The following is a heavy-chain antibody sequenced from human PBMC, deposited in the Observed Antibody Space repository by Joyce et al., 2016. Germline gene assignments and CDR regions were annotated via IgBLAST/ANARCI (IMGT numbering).Heavy chain of an antibody. D-gene: IGHD4-11*01. CDR1: GFTFSSSA. J-gene: IGHJ3*02. Sequence: QVQLVESGGGVVQPGRSLRLSCAASGFTFSSSAMHWVRQAPGKGLELVAVISYDGSNKYYADSVKCRFTISRDNSKNTLYLQMNSLRAEDTAVFFCARDPLDYGNYVEGFAFDIWGQGTVVTVSS. V-gene: IGHV3-30-3*01. CDR2: ISYDGSNK. CDR3: ARDPLDYGNYVEGFAFDI.